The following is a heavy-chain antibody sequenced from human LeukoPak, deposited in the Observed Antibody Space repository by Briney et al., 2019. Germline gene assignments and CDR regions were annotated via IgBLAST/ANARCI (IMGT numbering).Heavy chain of an antibody. J-gene: IGHJ4*02. Sequence: GASVKVSCKASGGTFSSYAISWVRQAPGQGLEWMGGIIPIFGTANYAQKLQRRVTITADESTSTAYMELSSLRSEDTAVYYCARGPLGYCSSTSCYPLFDYWGQGTLVTVSS. CDR2: IIPIFGTA. CDR3: ARGPLGYCSSTSCYPLFDY. CDR1: GGTFSSYA. D-gene: IGHD2-2*01. V-gene: IGHV1-69*13.